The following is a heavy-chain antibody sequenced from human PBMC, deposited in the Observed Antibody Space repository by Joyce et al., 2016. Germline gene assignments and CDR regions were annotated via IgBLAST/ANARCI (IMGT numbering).Heavy chain of an antibody. CDR3: AHKKYYFDY. J-gene: IGHJ4*02. CDR2: IYWDDDK. Sequence: QITLKESGPTLVKPTQTLTLTCSFSGFSLSTSGVAVGWIRHPPGQALEWLALIYWDDDKYYNLSLKSRLTITKDTSKNQVVLTMTNMDPVDTATYYCAHKKYYFDYWGQGTLVTVSS. CDR1: GFSLSTSGVA. V-gene: IGHV2-5*02.